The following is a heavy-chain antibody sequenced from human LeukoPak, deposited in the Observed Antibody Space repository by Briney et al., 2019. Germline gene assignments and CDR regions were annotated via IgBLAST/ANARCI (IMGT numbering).Heavy chain of an antibody. Sequence: GGSLRLSCAASGFTFSSYEMNWVRQAPGKGLEWVSYISSSGSTIYYADSVKGRFTISRDNAKNSLYLQMNSLRAEDTAVYYCARAVTLLWFGELFDYWGQGTLVTVSS. V-gene: IGHV3-48*03. D-gene: IGHD3-10*01. J-gene: IGHJ4*02. CDR1: GFTFSSYE. CDR3: ARAVTLLWFGELFDY. CDR2: ISSSGSTI.